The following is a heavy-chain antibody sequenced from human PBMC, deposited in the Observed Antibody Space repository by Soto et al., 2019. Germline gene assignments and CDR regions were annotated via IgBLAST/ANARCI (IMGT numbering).Heavy chain of an antibody. J-gene: IGHJ6*02. V-gene: IGHV1-46*01. CDR1: GGTFSSYA. Sequence: ASVKVSCKASGGTFSSYAISWVRQAPGQGLEWMGIINPSGGSTSYAQKFQGRVTMTRDTSTSTVYMELSSLRSEDTAVSYCARDRGDYYYYGMDVWGQGTRSPS. CDR2: INPSGGST. D-gene: IGHD3-16*01. CDR3: ARDRGDYYYYGMDV.